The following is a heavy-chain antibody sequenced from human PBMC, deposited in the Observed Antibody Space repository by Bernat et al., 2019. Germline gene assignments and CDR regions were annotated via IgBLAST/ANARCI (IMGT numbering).Heavy chain of an antibody. CDR3: ARFQAGGPSHY. V-gene: IGHV1-3*01. CDR1: GYTFTNYA. CDR2: IDAGNGNT. D-gene: IGHD4-23*01. Sequence: QVQLVHSGAEVKKPGASVKVSCKASGYTFTNYAIHWVRQAPGQRLEWMGWIDAGNGNTRYSEKFQGRVTISRDTFASTVYMELSSLRSEDTAVYYCARFQAGGPSHYWGQGTLVTVSS. J-gene: IGHJ4*02.